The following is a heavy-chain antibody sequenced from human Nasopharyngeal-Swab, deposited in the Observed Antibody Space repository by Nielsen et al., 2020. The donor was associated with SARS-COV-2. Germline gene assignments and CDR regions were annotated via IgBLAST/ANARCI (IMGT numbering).Heavy chain of an antibody. Sequence: SETLSLTCTVSGGSISSYYWSWIRQPPGKGLEWIGYIYYSGSTNYNPSLKSRVTISVDTSKNQFSLKLSSVTAADTAVYYCVRLSSNSNFDYWGQGTLVTVSS. D-gene: IGHD1-26*01. CDR2: IYYSGST. CDR1: GGSISSYY. CDR3: VRLSSNSNFDY. J-gene: IGHJ4*02. V-gene: IGHV4-59*08.